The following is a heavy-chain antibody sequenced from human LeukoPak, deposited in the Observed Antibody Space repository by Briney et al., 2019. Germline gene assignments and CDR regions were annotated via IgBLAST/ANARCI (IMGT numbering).Heavy chain of an antibody. CDR3: ARACIYGPESFDH. J-gene: IGHJ4*02. V-gene: IGHV3-74*01. Sequence: GGSLRLSCAASGFTFRSYWMHWVRQTPGKGLVWVSRINSDGSSTNYADSVKGRFTISRDNAKNTVYLQMNRLRAEDTAVYYCARACIYGPESFDHWGQGTLVTVSS. CDR1: GFTFRSYW. D-gene: IGHD3-10*01. CDR2: INSDGSST.